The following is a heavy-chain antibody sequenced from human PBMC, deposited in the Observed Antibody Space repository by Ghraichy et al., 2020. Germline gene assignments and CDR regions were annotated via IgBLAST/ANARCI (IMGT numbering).Heavy chain of an antibody. CDR3: ARGDTYGSGSGYYYGMDV. Sequence: GGSLRLSCAASGFTFSSYEMNWVRQAPGKGLEWVSYISSSGSTIYYADSVKGRFTISRDNAKNSLYLQMNSLRAEDTAVYYCARGDTYGSGSGYYYGMDVWGQGTTVTVSS. CDR1: GFTFSSYE. CDR2: ISSSGSTI. V-gene: IGHV3-48*03. J-gene: IGHJ6*02. D-gene: IGHD3-10*01.